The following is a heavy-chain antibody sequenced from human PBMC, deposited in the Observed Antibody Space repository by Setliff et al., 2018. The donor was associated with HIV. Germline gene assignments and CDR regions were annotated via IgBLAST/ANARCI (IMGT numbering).Heavy chain of an antibody. J-gene: IGHJ4*02. CDR1: AYTFNSYY. CDR2: IGPSGSST. Sequence: ASVKVSCKTSAYTFNSYYMHWIRQAPGQGLEWMGLIGPSGSSTTYAQNFQGRVTMSRDTSISTAYMDLSSLRSEDTAVYYCARGKVLRGNILYYWGQGTLVTVSS. D-gene: IGHD2-8*01. V-gene: IGHV1-46*02. CDR3: ARGKVLRGNILYY.